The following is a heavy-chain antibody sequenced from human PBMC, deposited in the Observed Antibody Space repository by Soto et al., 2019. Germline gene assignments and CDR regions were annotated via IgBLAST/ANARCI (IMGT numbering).Heavy chain of an antibody. V-gene: IGHV3-13*01. D-gene: IGHD6-19*01. CDR1: GFTFSSYD. Sequence: GSLRLSCAASGFTFSSYDMHWVRQATGKGLEWVSAIGTAGDTYYPGSVKGRFTISRENAKNSLYLQMNSLRAGDTAVYYCARAVAGTMSFDYWGQGTLVTVSS. CDR2: IGTAGDT. CDR3: ARAVAGTMSFDY. J-gene: IGHJ4*02.